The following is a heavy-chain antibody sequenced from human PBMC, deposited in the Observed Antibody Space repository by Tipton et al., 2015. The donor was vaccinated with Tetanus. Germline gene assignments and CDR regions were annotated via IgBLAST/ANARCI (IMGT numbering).Heavy chain of an antibody. CDR2: ISHSGTT. J-gene: IGHJ4*02. V-gene: IGHV4-30-4*01. CDR3: ARGLIDDFLGSRIYFDS. Sequence: LRLSCTVSGGSISSDAHYWSWIRQAPGKGLEWLGYISHSGTTNYNPSLMSRVTLSLDTARGQFSLKLTSVTAADAAVYFCARGLIDDFLGSRIYFDSWGPGTLVTVSS. D-gene: IGHD3-16*01. CDR1: GGSISSDAHY.